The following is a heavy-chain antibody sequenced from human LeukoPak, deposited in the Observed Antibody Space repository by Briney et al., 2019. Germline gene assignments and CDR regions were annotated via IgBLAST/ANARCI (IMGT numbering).Heavy chain of an antibody. D-gene: IGHD3-22*01. CDR1: GGSISSGGYY. CDR2: IYHSGST. CDR3: ARAVDSGGFSPFQH. Sequence: SQTLSLTCTVSGGSISSGGYYWSWIRQPPGKGLEWIGYIYHSGSTYYNPSLKSRVTISVDRSKNQFSLKLSSVTAADTAVYYCARAVDSGGFSPFQHWGQGTLVTVSS. V-gene: IGHV4-30-2*01. J-gene: IGHJ1*01.